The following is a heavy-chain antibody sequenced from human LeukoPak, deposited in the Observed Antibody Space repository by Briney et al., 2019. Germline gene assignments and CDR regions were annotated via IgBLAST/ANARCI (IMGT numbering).Heavy chain of an antibody. D-gene: IGHD3-22*01. CDR3: ARGTYYYDSSGYEYYYYYYMDV. CDR2: INPSGGGT. Sequence: ASVKVSCKASGYTFTSYYMHWVRQAPGQGLEWMGMINPSGGGTSYAQKFQGRVTMTRDTSTSTVYMELSSLRSEDTAVYYCARGTYYYDSSGYEYYYYYYMDVWGKGTTVTVSS. CDR1: GYTFTSYY. V-gene: IGHV1-46*01. J-gene: IGHJ6*03.